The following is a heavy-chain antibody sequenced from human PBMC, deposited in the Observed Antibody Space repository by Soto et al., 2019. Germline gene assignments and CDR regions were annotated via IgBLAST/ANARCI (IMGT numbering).Heavy chain of an antibody. CDR1: GFIFTNYA. J-gene: IGHJ3*01. Sequence: GGSLRLSCAASGFIFTNYAMNWVRQAPGKGLEWVSVIGGRGNSAYYADSVQGRFTISRDNSKNTLSLQMSSPTADDTAIYYCVREGRGSFDFWGRGTMVTVSS. V-gene: IGHV3-23*01. CDR2: IGGRGNSA. D-gene: IGHD5-12*01. CDR3: VREGRGSFDF.